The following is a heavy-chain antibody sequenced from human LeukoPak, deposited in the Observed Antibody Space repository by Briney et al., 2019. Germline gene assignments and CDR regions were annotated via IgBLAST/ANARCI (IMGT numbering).Heavy chain of an antibody. Sequence: PSETLSLTCIVSGGSLSSYYWSWIRQPAGKGLEWIGRIYTSGSTNYNPSLRSRVTMSVDPSKHQFSLKLSSVTAADTAVYYCAREYYGSGSYYTWENYFDYWGQGTLVTVSS. D-gene: IGHD3-10*01. CDR3: AREYYGSGSYYTWENYFDY. CDR2: IYTSGST. CDR1: GGSLSSYY. V-gene: IGHV4-4*07. J-gene: IGHJ4*02.